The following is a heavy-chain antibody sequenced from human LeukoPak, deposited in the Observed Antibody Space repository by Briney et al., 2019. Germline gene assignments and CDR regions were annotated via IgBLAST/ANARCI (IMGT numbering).Heavy chain of an antibody. D-gene: IGHD3-22*01. V-gene: IGHV4-59*08. J-gene: IGHJ3*02. Sequence: PSETLYLTCTVSGGSISSYYWSWIRQPPGKGLEWIGYIYYSGSTNYNPSLKSRVTISVDTSKNQFSLKLSSVTAADTAVYYCARTYYYDSSGYLMSGAFDIWGQGTMVTVSS. CDR1: GGSISSYY. CDR2: IYYSGST. CDR3: ARTYYYDSSGYLMSGAFDI.